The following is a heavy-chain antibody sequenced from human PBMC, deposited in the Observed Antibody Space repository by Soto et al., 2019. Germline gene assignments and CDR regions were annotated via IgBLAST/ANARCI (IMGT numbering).Heavy chain of an antibody. Sequence: EVQLVESGGGLIQPGGSLRLSCAASGFTVSSNYMSWVRQAPGKGLEWVSVIYSGGSTYYADSVKGRFTISRDNSKNTLYLQMNSVRAEDTAVYYCARRGPAAAGTGAFDIWGQGTMVTVSS. D-gene: IGHD6-13*01. V-gene: IGHV3-53*01. CDR2: IYSGGST. CDR3: ARRGPAAAGTGAFDI. J-gene: IGHJ3*02. CDR1: GFTVSSNY.